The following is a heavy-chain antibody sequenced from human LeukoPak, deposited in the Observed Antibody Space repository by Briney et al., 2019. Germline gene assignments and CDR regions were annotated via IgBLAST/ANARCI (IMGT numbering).Heavy chain of an antibody. Sequence: SSETLSLTCAVYGGSFSGYYWSWIRQPPGKGLEWIGEINHSGSTNYNPSLKSRVTISVDTSKNQFSLKLSSVTAADTAVYYCARGSRGTVTPKYWGQGTLVTVSS. CDR3: ARGSRGTVTPKY. V-gene: IGHV4-34*01. D-gene: IGHD4-17*01. CDR1: GGSFSGYY. CDR2: INHSGST. J-gene: IGHJ4*02.